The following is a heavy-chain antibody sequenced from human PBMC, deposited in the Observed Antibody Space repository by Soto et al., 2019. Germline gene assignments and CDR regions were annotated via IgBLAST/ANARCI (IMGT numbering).Heavy chain of an antibody. Sequence: SETLSLTCTISGGSFSTYYWSWTRQPPGKGLEWIGFVSYSGTTNYNPSLKSRVTISLDTSKNAFYLKLRSASAADTAVYYCARDRGSLTPVDGTLDIWRPGTLFTVSS. J-gene: IGHJ4*03. CDR3: ARDRGSLTPVDGTLDI. D-gene: IGHD4-17*01. CDR2: VSYSGTT. V-gene: IGHV4-59*12. CDR1: GGSFSTYY.